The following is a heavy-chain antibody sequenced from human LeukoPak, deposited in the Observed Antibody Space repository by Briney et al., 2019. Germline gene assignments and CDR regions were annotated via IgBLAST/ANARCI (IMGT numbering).Heavy chain of an antibody. CDR2: IWYDGSNK. Sequence: QPGGSLRLSCAASGFTFSSYGMHWVRQAPGKGLEWVAVIWYDGSNKYYADSVKGRFTTSRDNSKNTLYLQMNSLRAEDTAVYYCARDADYGDYLSFMDVWGQGTTVTVSS. CDR3: ARDADYGDYLSFMDV. D-gene: IGHD4-17*01. J-gene: IGHJ6*02. V-gene: IGHV3-33*01. CDR1: GFTFSSYG.